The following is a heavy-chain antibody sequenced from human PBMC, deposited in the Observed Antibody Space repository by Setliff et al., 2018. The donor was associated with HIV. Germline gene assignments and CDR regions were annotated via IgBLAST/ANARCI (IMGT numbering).Heavy chain of an antibody. CDR1: GASISSHY. V-gene: IGHV4-4*09. CDR2: MYTTGST. CDR3: SRFVFGSGYYFDY. D-gene: IGHD3-22*01. Sequence: PSETLSLTCTVSGASISSHYWSWIRQPPGKGLEWIGRMYTTGSTNYNSSLKSRVTISVDTSKNQFSLKLSSVTAANTAVYYCSRFVFGSGYYFDYWGQGTLVTVSS. J-gene: IGHJ4*02.